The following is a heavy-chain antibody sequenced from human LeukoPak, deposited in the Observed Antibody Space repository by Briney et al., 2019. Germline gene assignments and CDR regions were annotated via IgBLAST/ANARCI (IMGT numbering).Heavy chain of an antibody. CDR1: GGTFSSYA. CDR2: IIPIFGTA. D-gene: IGHD3-3*01. J-gene: IGHJ4*02. Sequence: ASVKASRKASGGTFSSYAISWVRQAPGQGLEWMGGIIPIFGTANYAQKFQGRVTITADESTSTAYMELSSLRSEDMAVYYCASSGTYYDFWSGYYQFDYWGQGTLVTVSS. CDR3: ASSGTYYDFWSGYYQFDY. V-gene: IGHV1-69*13.